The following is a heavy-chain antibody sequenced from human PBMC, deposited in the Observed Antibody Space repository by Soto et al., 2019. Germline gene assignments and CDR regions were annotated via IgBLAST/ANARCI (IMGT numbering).Heavy chain of an antibody. CDR3: AKAGYSSSSSTLGGMDV. Sequence: ESGGGVVQPGRSLRLSCAASGFTFSSYGMHWVRQAPGKGLEWVAVISYDGSNKYYADSVKGRFTISRDNSKNTLYLQMNSLRAEDTAVYYCAKAGYSSSSSTLGGMDVWGQGTTVTVSS. CDR1: GFTFSSYG. CDR2: ISYDGSNK. V-gene: IGHV3-30*18. D-gene: IGHD6-6*01. J-gene: IGHJ6*02.